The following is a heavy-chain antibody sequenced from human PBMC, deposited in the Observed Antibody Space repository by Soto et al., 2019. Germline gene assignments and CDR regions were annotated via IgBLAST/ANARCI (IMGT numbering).Heavy chain of an antibody. CDR1: GITSTTYA. Sequence: ASVKVSCKASGITSTTYAIHWVRQAPGQGLEWMGWINTGNGNTRYSQRFLGRVSLTTDTSASTASMDLSSLTSEDTAVYYCARAISGYVTWGQGTLVTVSA. D-gene: IGHD5-12*01. CDR3: ARAISGYVT. V-gene: IGHV1-3*04. CDR2: INTGNGNT. J-gene: IGHJ5*02.